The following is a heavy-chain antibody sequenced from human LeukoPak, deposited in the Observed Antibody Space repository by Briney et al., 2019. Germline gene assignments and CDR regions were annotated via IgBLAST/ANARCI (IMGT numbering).Heavy chain of an antibody. CDR1: GGSISSSSYY. V-gene: IGHV4-39*07. Sequence: SETLSLTCTVSGGSISSSSYYWSWIRQPPGKGLEWIGEINHSGSTNYNPSLKSRVTISVDTSKNQFSLKLSSVTAADTAVYYCARGAHYYDSSGYGLDYWGQGTLVTVSS. CDR2: INHSGST. D-gene: IGHD3-22*01. CDR3: ARGAHYYDSSGYGLDY. J-gene: IGHJ4*02.